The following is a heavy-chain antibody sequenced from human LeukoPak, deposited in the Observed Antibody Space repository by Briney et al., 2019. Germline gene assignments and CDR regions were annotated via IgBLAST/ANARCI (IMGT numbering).Heavy chain of an antibody. J-gene: IGHJ4*02. CDR2: IYYSGST. D-gene: IGHD3-16*01. CDR1: GGSISSGGYY. V-gene: IGHV4-31*03. CDR3: ASSTDDYVWGRIDY. Sequence: ASQTLSLTCTVSGGSISSGGYYWSWIRQHPGKGLEWIGYIYYSGSTYYNPSLKSRVTISVDTSKNQFSLKLSSVTAADTAVYYCASSTDDYVWGRIDYWGQGTLVTVSS.